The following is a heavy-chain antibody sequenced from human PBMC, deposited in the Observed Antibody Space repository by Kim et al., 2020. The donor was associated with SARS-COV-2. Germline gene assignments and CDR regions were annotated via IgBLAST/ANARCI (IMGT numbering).Heavy chain of an antibody. V-gene: IGHV7-4-1*02. D-gene: IGHD2-15*01. CDR3: ARSAGRGIVVVVAATWFDP. J-gene: IGHJ5*02. Sequence: ASVKVSCKASGYTFTSYAMNWVRQAPGQGLEWMGWINTNTGNPTYAQGFTGRFVFSLDTSVSTAYLQISSLKAEDTAVYYCARSAGRGIVVVVAATWFDPWGQGTLVTVSS. CDR2: INTNTGNP. CDR1: GYTFTSYA.